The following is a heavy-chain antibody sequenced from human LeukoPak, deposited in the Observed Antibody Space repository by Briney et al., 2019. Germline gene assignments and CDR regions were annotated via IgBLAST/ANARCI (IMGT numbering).Heavy chain of an antibody. CDR3: ARHGPGVTVTTSPPLPYWYFDL. CDR1: GGSFSGYY. D-gene: IGHD4-17*01. Sequence: SETLSLTCAVYGGSFSGYYWSWIRQPPGKGLEWIGSIYYSGSTYYNPSLKSRVTISVDTSKNQFSLKLSSVTAADTAVYYCARHGPGVTVTTSPPLPYWYFDLWGRGTLVTVSS. V-gene: IGHV4-34*01. CDR2: IYYSGST. J-gene: IGHJ2*01.